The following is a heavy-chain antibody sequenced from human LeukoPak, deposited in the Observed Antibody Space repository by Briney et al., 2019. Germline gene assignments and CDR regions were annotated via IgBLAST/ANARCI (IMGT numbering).Heavy chain of an antibody. Sequence: GASVKVSCKASGYIFTDYYVHWIRQAPGQGLEWMGWIDPNSGGTHHAPNFQGRATMTRDTSSSTVYMDLSRLRSADTAIYCCARSRTPFYYYGTHVWGLGTSVTVSS. CDR1: GYIFTDYY. CDR3: ARSRTPFYYYGTHV. J-gene: IGHJ6*04. D-gene: IGHD1-1*01. V-gene: IGHV1-2*02. CDR2: IDPNSGGT.